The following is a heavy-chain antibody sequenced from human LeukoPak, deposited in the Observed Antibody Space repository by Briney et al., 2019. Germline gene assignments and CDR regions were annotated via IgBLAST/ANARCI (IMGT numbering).Heavy chain of an antibody. CDR2: MNPNSGNT. CDR1: GYTFTSYD. D-gene: IGHD3-10*01. CDR3: ARASITMVRGGNRAYWFDA. J-gene: IGHJ5*02. Sequence: GASVNVSCKASGYTFTSYDINGVRQATGQGLEWMGWMNPNSGNTGYAQKFQGRVTMTRDTSISTAYTELSRLRSDDTAVYYCARASITMVRGGNRAYWFDAWGQGTLVTVSS. V-gene: IGHV1-8*01.